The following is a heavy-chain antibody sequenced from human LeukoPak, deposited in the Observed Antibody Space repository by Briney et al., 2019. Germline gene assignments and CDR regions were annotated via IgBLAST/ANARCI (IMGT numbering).Heavy chain of an antibody. CDR2: IYHSGST. V-gene: IGHV4-4*02. D-gene: IGHD1-26*01. Sequence: PSGTLSLTCALSGRSISSSNWWSWVRQPPGKGLEWIGEIYHSGSTNYSPSLKSRVTISVDKSKNQFSLKVTSVTAAVTAVYYCARVSSGSYYFDSWGQGTLVTVSS. J-gene: IGHJ4*02. CDR1: GRSISSSNW. CDR3: ARVSSGSYYFDS.